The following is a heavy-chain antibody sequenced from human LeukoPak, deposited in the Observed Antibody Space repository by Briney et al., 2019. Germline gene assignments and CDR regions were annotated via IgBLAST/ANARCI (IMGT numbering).Heavy chain of an antibody. Sequence: PGRSLRLSCAASGFTFSTYTMHWVRQAPGKGLEWVALISDDGSNNYYADSVKGRITISRDNSKNTLYLQMNSLRGEDTAMYYCARDLGGATTERGFDYWGQGTQVTVSS. D-gene: IGHD1-26*01. V-gene: IGHV3-30-3*01. J-gene: IGHJ4*02. CDR2: ISDDGSNN. CDR3: ARDLGGATTERGFDY. CDR1: GFTFSTYT.